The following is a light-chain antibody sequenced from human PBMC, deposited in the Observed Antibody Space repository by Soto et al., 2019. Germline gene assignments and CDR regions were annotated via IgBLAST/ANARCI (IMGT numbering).Light chain of an antibody. J-gene: IGKJ1*01. Sequence: EIVLTQSPATLSLSPGERATLSCRASQSISSYLAWYQQKPGQAPRLLMYDASNRATGIPARFSGSGSGTEFTLTISSLQSEDFAVYYCQQYNNWPRTFGQGTKVDI. CDR3: QQYNNWPRT. CDR1: QSISSY. CDR2: DAS. V-gene: IGKV3-11*01.